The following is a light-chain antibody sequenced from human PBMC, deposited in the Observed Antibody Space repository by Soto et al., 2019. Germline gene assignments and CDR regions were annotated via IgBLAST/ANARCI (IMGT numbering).Light chain of an antibody. J-gene: IGKJ2*01. V-gene: IGKV3-20*01. CDR2: GAS. Sequence: EIVLTQSPGTISLAPGERATLSCSASQSVSSSYLAWYQQKPGQAPRLLIYGASSRATGIPDRFSGSGSGTDFTLTISRLEPEDFAVSYCQQYGGSALYTFGQGTKLEIK. CDR1: QSVSSSY. CDR3: QQYGGSALYT.